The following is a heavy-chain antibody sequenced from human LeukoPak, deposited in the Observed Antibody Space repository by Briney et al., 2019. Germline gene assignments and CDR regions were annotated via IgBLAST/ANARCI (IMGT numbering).Heavy chain of an antibody. CDR1: GYSFTSYW. J-gene: IGHJ3*02. CDR3: ARPQMTTVTTMGAFDI. Sequence: GESLKISCKGSGYSFTSYWIGWVRQMPGKGLEWMGIIYPGDSDTRYSPSFQGQVTISADKSISTAYLQWSSLKASDTAMYYCARPQMTTVTTMGAFDIWGQGTIVTVSS. CDR2: IYPGDSDT. V-gene: IGHV5-51*01. D-gene: IGHD4-17*01.